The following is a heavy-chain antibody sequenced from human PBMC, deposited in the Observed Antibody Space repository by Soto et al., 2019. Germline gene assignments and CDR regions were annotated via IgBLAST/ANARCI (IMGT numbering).Heavy chain of an antibody. V-gene: IGHV4-31*03. CDR1: GGSISSGGYY. Sequence: QVQLQESGPGLVKPSQTLSLTCTVSGGSISSGGYYWTWIRQHPGKGLEWIGYIYYSGSTYYNSSLKGRVTISVDTSKNQFSLKLNSVTAADTAVYYCTRRETRGWYFDLWGRGTLVTVSS. CDR3: TRRETRGWYFDL. J-gene: IGHJ2*01. D-gene: IGHD1-26*01. CDR2: IYYSGST.